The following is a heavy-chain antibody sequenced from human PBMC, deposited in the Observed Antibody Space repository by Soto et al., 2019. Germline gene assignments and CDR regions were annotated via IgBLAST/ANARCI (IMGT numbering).Heavy chain of an antibody. V-gene: IGHV3-74*01. CDR3: ARDLGSSASVSYPDF. Sequence: GGSLRLSCAASGFTFSSYWMYWVRQAPGKGLVWVSDINSGGSSTTYADSVQGRFTISRDNSKNTVYLQMNSLREEDTAVYFCARDLGSSASVSYPDFWGQGTLVTVSS. CDR2: INSGGSST. D-gene: IGHD3-10*01. J-gene: IGHJ4*02. CDR1: GFTFSSYW.